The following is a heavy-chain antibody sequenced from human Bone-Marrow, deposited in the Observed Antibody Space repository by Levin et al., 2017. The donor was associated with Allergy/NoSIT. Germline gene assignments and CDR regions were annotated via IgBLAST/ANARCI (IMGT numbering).Heavy chain of an antibody. CDR2: IIPILGIA. CDR1: GGTFSSYT. Sequence: VASVKVSCKASGGTFSSYTISWVRQAPGQGLEWMGRIIPILGIANYAQKFQGRVTITADKSTSTAYMELSSLRSEDTAVYYCARSLQYCSSTSCLPYYDYYGMDVWGQGTTVTVSS. D-gene: IGHD2-2*01. J-gene: IGHJ6*02. CDR3: ARSLQYCSSTSCLPYYDYYGMDV. V-gene: IGHV1-69*02.